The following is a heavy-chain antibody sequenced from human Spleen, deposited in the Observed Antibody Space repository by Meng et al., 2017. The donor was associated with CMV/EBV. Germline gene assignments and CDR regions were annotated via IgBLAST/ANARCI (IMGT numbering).Heavy chain of an antibody. CDR1: GFTVSSNY. Sequence: GESLKISCAASGFTVSSNYMSWVRQATGKGLEGVSVIYSGGGTYYADSVKGRFTISRDNSKNTLYLQMNSLRAEDTAVYYCAKGRDTAMVYDAFDIWGQGTMVTVSS. D-gene: IGHD5-18*01. CDR2: IYSGGGT. V-gene: IGHV3-53*05. CDR3: AKGRDTAMVYDAFDI. J-gene: IGHJ3*02.